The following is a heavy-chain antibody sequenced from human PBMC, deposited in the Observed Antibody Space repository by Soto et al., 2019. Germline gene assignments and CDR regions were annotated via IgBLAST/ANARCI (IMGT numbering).Heavy chain of an antibody. CDR3: ASGIAAAGPSHWFDP. Sequence: SETLSLTCTVSGGSISSGGYYWSWIRQHPGKGLEWIGYIYYSGSTYYNPSLKSRVTISVDTSKNQFSLKLSSVTAADTAVYYCASGIAAAGPSHWFDPWGQGTLVTVSS. CDR2: IYYSGST. D-gene: IGHD6-13*01. J-gene: IGHJ5*02. V-gene: IGHV4-31*03. CDR1: GGSISSGGYY.